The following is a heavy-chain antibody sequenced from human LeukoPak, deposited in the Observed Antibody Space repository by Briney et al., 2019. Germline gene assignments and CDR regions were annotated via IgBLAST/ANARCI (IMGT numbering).Heavy chain of an antibody. CDR2: INHSGST. V-gene: IGHV4-34*01. D-gene: IGHD3-22*01. CDR1: GGSFSGYY. CDR3: ARLANLYHYDSSGYYYSGMYYFDY. J-gene: IGHJ4*02. Sequence: SQTLSLTCAVYGGSFSGYYWSWIRQPPGKGLEWIGEINHSGSTNYNPSLKSRVTISVDTSKNQFSLKLSSVTAADTAVYYCARLANLYHYDSSGYYYSGMYYFDYWGQGTLVTVSS.